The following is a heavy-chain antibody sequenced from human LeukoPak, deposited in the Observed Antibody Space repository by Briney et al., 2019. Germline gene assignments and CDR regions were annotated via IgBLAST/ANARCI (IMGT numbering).Heavy chain of an antibody. Sequence: GGSLRLSCAASGFTFSSYGMHWVRQAPGKGLEWVAIISYDGSNIYYADSVKGRFTISRDNSKNTLYLQMNSLRAEDTAVYYCAKDARYFDYWGQGTLVAVSS. J-gene: IGHJ4*02. CDR2: ISYDGSNI. CDR1: GFTFSSYG. CDR3: AKDARYFDY. V-gene: IGHV3-30*18.